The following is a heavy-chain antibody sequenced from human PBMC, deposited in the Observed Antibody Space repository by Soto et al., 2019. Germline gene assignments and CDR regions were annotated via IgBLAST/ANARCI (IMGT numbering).Heavy chain of an antibody. D-gene: IGHD3-16*01. CDR3: ARTAMISGYYYAMDV. Sequence: ASVKVSCKASGYMFTAYFIHWVRQAPGQGLEWMGWINPTSGGTKYAEKFKDRVTLTRDTSITTASMEMTSLRSDDAAIYYCARTAMISGYYYAMDVWGQGTKVTVS. CDR1: GYMFTAYF. J-gene: IGHJ6*02. CDR2: INPTSGGT. V-gene: IGHV1-2*02.